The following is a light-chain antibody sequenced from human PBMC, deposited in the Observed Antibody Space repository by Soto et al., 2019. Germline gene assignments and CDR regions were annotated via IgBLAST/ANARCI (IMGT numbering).Light chain of an antibody. CDR3: QHYGSSPS. Sequence: DIVLTQSPATLSLSPGERATLYCGASQRVSGGFLAWYQQKPGLATRLILYDTSFRATGIPDWFSGSGSGTDFTIIISIQADEVFAVYCRQHYGSSPSFGQGTKVDI. J-gene: IGKJ1*01. CDR1: QRVSGGF. V-gene: IGKV3D-20*01. CDR2: DTS.